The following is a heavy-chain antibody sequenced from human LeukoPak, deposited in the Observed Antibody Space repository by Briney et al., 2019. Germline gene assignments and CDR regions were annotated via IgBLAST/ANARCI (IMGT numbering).Heavy chain of an antibody. D-gene: IGHD4-17*01. CDR2: ISSKSDGGTT. CDR3: ITEPHDYGDFTFGY. CDR1: ELAFKNVW. Sequence: GGSLRLSCGVSELAFKNVWMSWVRRAPGKGLEWVGRISSKSDGGTTDYAAPVKGRFTISRDDSTNTLSLQMSGLKAEDTALYFCITEPHDYGDFTFGYWGQGTLVTVSS. J-gene: IGHJ4*02. V-gene: IGHV3-15*01.